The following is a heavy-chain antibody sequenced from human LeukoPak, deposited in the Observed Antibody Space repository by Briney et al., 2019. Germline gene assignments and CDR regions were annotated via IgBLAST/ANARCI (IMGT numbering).Heavy chain of an antibody. D-gene: IGHD3-3*02. CDR2: IIPILGIA. J-gene: IGHJ4*02. Sequence: SVKVSCKASGGTFSSYAISWVRQAPGQGLEWMGRIIPILGIANYAQKFQGRVTITADKSTSTAYMELSSLRAEDTAVYYCAKTSYWDFWSGYYMEPRDYWGQGTLVTVSS. CDR3: AKTSYWDFWSGYYMEPRDY. V-gene: IGHV1-69*04. CDR1: GGTFSSYA.